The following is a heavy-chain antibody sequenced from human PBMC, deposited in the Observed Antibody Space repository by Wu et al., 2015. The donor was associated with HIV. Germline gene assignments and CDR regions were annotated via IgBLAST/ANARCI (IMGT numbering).Heavy chain of an antibody. J-gene: IGHJ4*02. CDR2: INPNRGGT. Sequence: QLVQSGTEMKKPGASVKVSCKASGYIFTNFGISWVRQAPGQGLEWMGWINPNRGGTKYAQKFQGRVTMTRDTAVSTAYMELSSLRSDDTAVYYCARLQSLHGLYSNADYWGQGTQVTVSS. CDR1: GYIFTNFG. D-gene: IGHD2-8*01. V-gene: IGHV1-2*02. CDR3: ARLQSLHGLYSNADY.